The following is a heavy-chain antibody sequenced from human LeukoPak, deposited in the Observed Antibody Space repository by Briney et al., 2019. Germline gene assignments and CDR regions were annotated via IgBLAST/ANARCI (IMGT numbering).Heavy chain of an antibody. V-gene: IGHV4-59*12. CDR1: SGSMTDSC. CDR3: TREGYDRSGYFLDF. J-gene: IGHJ4*02. D-gene: IGHD3-22*01. Sequence: SETLSLTCSVSSGSMTDSCWSWFRQAPGEGFEWLGFIYPSGRIEYSPSLRSRVSFSVATSRMEATVRLRSVTASDTAVYYCTREGYDRSGYFLDFWGQGILVTVSS. CDR2: IYPSGRI.